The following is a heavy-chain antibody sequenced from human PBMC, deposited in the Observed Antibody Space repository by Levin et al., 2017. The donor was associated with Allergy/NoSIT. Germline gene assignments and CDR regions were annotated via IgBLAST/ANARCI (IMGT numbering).Heavy chain of an antibody. CDR1: GFTFTSYS. J-gene: IGHJ4*02. V-gene: IGHV3-48*04. CDR2: IRPNNDIR. Sequence: GGSLRLSCAASGFTFTSYSMNWVRQAPGKGLEWISYIRPNNDIRSYVDSVKGRFTISRDNAKNSLYLQMDSLRAADTAVYYCARDHSWSSDSWGQGTLVTVSS. CDR3: ARDHSWSSDS. D-gene: IGHD2-8*02.